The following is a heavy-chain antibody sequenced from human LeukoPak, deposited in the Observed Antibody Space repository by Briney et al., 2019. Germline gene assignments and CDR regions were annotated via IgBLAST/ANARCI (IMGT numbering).Heavy chain of an antibody. J-gene: IGHJ4*02. CDR2: INQDGSEK. D-gene: IGHD3-3*01. V-gene: IGHV3-7*01. Sequence: GGSLRLSCAASGFTFSSYWMSWVRQAPGKGLEWVANINQDGSEKYYVDSVRGRFTVSRDNAKNSLYLLMNILRAEDTAVYYCARYFWSGYYPIDFWGQGTLVTVSS. CDR3: ARYFWSGYYPIDF. CDR1: GFTFSSYW.